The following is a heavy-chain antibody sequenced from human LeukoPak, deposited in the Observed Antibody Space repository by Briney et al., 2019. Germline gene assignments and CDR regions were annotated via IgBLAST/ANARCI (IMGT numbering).Heavy chain of an antibody. V-gene: IGHV1-2*02. CDR3: ARDRGSGSYYTPYYYYYYMDV. J-gene: IGHJ6*03. CDR2: INPNSGGT. Sequence: ASVKVSCKASGYTFTGYYMHWVRQAPGQGLEWMGWINPNSGGTNYAQKFQGRVTMTRDTSISTAYMELSRLRSDDTAVYYCARDRGSGSYYTPYYYYYYMDVWGKGTTVTVSS. D-gene: IGHD3-10*01. CDR1: GYTFTGYY.